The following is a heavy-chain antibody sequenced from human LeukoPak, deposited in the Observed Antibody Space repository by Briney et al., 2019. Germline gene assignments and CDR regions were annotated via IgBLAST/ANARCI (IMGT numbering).Heavy chain of an antibody. D-gene: IGHD1-26*01. V-gene: IGHV7-4-1*02. CDR1: GYTFTDYY. Sequence: GASVKVSCKASGYTFTDYYIHWVRQAPGQGLEWMGWINTNTGNPTYAQGFTGRFVFSLDTSVSTAYLQISSLKAEDTAVYYCARSGSYTKGNWFDPWGQGTLVTVSS. J-gene: IGHJ5*02. CDR2: INTNTGNP. CDR3: ARSGSYTKGNWFDP.